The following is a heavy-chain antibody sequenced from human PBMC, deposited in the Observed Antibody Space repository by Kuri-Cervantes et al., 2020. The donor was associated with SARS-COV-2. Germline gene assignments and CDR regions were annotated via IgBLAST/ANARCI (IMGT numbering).Heavy chain of an antibody. CDR1: GYTFTGYY. CDR2: INPNSGGT. J-gene: IGHJ3*02. Sequence: ASVKVSCKASGYTFTGYYMHWVRQAPGQGLEWMGWINPNSGGTNYAQKFQGRVTMTGDTSISTAYMELSRLRSDDTAVYYCARGPRQGGQSYDSDAFDIWGQGTMVTVSS. V-gene: IGHV1-2*02. CDR3: ARGPRQGGQSYDSDAFDI. D-gene: IGHD3-22*01.